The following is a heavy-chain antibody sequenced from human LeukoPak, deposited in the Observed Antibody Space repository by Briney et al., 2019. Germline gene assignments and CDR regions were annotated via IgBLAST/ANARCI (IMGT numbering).Heavy chain of an antibody. J-gene: IGHJ4*02. CDR1: GFTFDDYG. D-gene: IGHD3-10*01. V-gene: IGHV3-20*04. Sequence: GGSLRLSCAASGFTFDDYGMSWVRQAPGKGLEWVSGINWNGGSTGYADSVKGRFTISRDNSKNTLYLQMGSLRAEDMAVYYCARTRITMVRGVMEYFDYWGQGTLVTVSS. CDR3: ARTRITMVRGVMEYFDY. CDR2: INWNGGST.